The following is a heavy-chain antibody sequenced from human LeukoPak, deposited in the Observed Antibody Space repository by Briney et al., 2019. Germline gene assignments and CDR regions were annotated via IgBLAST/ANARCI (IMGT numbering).Heavy chain of an antibody. CDR3: ARAGDIDYGDYDATSFDY. V-gene: IGHV1-46*01. J-gene: IGHJ4*02. CDR2: INPSGGST. D-gene: IGHD4-17*01. CDR1: GYTFTSYY. Sequence: GASVKVSCKAPGYTFTSYYMHWVRQAPGQGLEWMGIINPSGGSTSYAQKFQGRVTMTRDTSTSTVYMELSSLRSEDTAVYYCARAGDIDYGDYDATSFDYWGQGTLVTVSS.